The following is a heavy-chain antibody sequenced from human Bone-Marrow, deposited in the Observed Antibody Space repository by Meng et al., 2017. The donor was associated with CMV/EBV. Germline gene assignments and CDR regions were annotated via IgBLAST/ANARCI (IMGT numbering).Heavy chain of an antibody. CDR3: ARSQYSSSWYPFTH. Sequence: QVHLVQSGAGVKKPWSSVKVSCKASGGTFSSYAISWVRQAPGQGLEWMGGIIPIFGTANYAQKFQGRVTITADESTSTAYMELSSLRSEDTAVYYCARSQYSSSWYPFTHWGQGTLVTVSS. J-gene: IGHJ4*02. D-gene: IGHD6-13*01. V-gene: IGHV1-69*01. CDR1: GGTFSSYA. CDR2: IIPIFGTA.